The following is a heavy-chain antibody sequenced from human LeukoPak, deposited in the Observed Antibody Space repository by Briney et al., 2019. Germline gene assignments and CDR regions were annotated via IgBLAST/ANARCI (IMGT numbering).Heavy chain of an antibody. CDR2: INHSGST. CDR3: AREVGIVATIKPYFDY. Sequence: PSETLSLTCAVYGGSFSGYYWIWIRQPPGKGLEWIGEINHSGSTNYNPSLKSRVTISVDTSKNQFSLKLSSVTAADTAVYYCAREVGIVATIKPYFDYWGQGTLVTVSS. V-gene: IGHV4-34*01. J-gene: IGHJ4*02. CDR1: GGSFSGYY. D-gene: IGHD5-12*01.